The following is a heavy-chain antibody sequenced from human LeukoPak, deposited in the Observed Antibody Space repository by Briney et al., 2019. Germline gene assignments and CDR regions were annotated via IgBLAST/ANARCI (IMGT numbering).Heavy chain of an antibody. V-gene: IGHV3-7*05. J-gene: IGHJ4*02. CDR1: AFSFSDYW. CDR2: IQQDGSEE. Sequence: GGSLRLSCAASAFSFSDYWMTWVRQAPGKWLHWVAPIQQDGSEEYYVDSVKGRFSISRDNAKTSLYLQMNSLRAEDTAVYYCARWNSGWEFDYWGQGTLVSVSS. D-gene: IGHD6-19*01. CDR3: ARWNSGWEFDY.